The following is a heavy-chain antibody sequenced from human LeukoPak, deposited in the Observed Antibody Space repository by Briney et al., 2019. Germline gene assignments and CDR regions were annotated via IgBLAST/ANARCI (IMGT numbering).Heavy chain of an antibody. D-gene: IGHD3-22*01. CDR2: IKSKTDGGTT. Sequence: GGSLRLSCAASGFTFSSYEMNWVRQAPGKGLEWVGRIKSKTDGGTTDYAAPVKGRFTISRDDSKNTLYLQMNSLKTEDTAVYYCTTGHYYDSSGGNWGQGTLVTVSS. J-gene: IGHJ4*02. CDR3: TTGHYYDSSGGN. CDR1: GFTFSSYE. V-gene: IGHV3-15*01.